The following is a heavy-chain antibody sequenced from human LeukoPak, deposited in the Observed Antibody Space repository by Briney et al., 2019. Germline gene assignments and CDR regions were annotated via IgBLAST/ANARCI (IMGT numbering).Heavy chain of an antibody. CDR1: GGSISSYY. V-gene: IGHV4-4*07. CDR3: ARDGMAGG. J-gene: IGHJ4*02. D-gene: IGHD6-19*01. CDR2: IYSSGST. Sequence: SETLSLTCTVSGGSISSYYWSWIRQPAGKGLEWIGRIYSSGSTNHNPSLKSRVTMSLDMSKNQFSLKLSSATAADTAMYYCARDGMAGGWGQGILVTVSS.